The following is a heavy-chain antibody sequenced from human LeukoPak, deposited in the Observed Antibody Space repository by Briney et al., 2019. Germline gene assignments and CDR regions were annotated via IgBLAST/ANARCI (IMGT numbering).Heavy chain of an antibody. J-gene: IGHJ4*02. V-gene: IGHV3-48*01. CDR1: GFTFSDYP. Sequence: GGSLRLSCVASGFTFSDYPMNWVRQTPGKGLEWVSYINNGGSLILYSDSVKGRFSISRDDARKSLYLQMNSLRAEDTALYYCAKDRPNWVIDGWGQGTQVTVSS. CDR2: INNGGSLI. CDR3: AKDRPNWVIDG. D-gene: IGHD3-16*01.